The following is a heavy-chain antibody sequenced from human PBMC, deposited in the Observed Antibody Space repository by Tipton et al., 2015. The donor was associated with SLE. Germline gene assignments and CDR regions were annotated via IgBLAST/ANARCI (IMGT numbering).Heavy chain of an antibody. CDR3: ARTRVATIPSAAFDI. D-gene: IGHD5-12*01. V-gene: IGHV1-2*06. CDR2: INPNSGGT. CDR1: GYTFTGYY. J-gene: IGHJ3*02. Sequence: QLVQSGPEVKKPGASVKVSCKASGYTFTGYYMHWVRQAPGQGLEWMGRINPNSGGTNYAQKFQGRVTMTRDTSISTAYMELSRLRSDDTAVYYCARTRVATIPSAAFDIWGQGTMVTVSS.